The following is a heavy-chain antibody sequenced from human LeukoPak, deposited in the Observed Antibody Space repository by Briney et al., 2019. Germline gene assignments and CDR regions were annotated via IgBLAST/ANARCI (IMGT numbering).Heavy chain of an antibody. CDR2: ISSSSSYI. Sequence: GGSLRLSCAASGFTFRSYNMNWVRQAPGKRPEWVSSISSSSSYIYYADSVKGRFTISRDDAKNSLYLQMNSLRAEDTALYYCARGASRADYWGQGTLVTVSS. CDR3: ARGASRADY. J-gene: IGHJ4*02. V-gene: IGHV3-21*01. CDR1: GFTFRSYN.